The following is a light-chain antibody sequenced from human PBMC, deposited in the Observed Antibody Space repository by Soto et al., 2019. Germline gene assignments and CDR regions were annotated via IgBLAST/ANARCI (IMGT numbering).Light chain of an antibody. CDR3: QQYDNLPPLT. CDR1: QDIRNY. V-gene: IGKV1-33*01. J-gene: IGKJ4*01. Sequence: DIQMTQSPSSLSASVGDRVTITCQASQDIRNYLNWYQQKPGKAPKLLIYDASNLETGVPSRFSGSGSRTDFTFTISSLQPEDIATYYCQQYDNLPPLTFGGGTKVEIK. CDR2: DAS.